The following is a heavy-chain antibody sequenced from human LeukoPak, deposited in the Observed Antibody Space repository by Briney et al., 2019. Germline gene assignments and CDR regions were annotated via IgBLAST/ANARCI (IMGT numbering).Heavy chain of an antibody. J-gene: IGHJ6*02. CDR1: GHTFTTYY. CDR3: ARDCTNGVCYTSYGMDV. Sequence: SVKVSCKASGHTFTTYYVHLVRQAPGQGLEWMGGVIPIFGTANYAQKFQGRVTITADESTSTAYMELSSLRSEDTAVYYCARDCTNGVCYTSYGMDVWGQGTTVTVSS. D-gene: IGHD2-8*01. CDR2: VIPIFGTA. V-gene: IGHV1-69*13.